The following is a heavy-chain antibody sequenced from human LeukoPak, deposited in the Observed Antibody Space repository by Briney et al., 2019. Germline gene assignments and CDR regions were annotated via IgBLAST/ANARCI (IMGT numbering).Heavy chain of an antibody. CDR1: GYTFTSYD. J-gene: IGHJ6*03. CDR3: ARGKSFLWFGELLGYYMDV. V-gene: IGHV1-8*01. CDR2: MNPNSGNT. Sequence: ASVKVSCKASGYTFTSYDINWVRQATGQGLEWMGWMNPNSGNTGYAQKFQGRVTMTRNTSISTAYMELSSLRSEDTAVYYCARGKSFLWFGELLGYYMDVWGKGTTVTISS. D-gene: IGHD3-10*01.